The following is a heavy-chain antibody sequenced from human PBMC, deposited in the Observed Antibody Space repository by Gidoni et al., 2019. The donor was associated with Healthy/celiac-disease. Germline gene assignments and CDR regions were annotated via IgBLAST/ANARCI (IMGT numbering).Heavy chain of an antibody. CDR2: IIPIFGTA. V-gene: IGHV1-69*01. CDR1: GGTFSSYA. Sequence: QVQLVQSGAEVKKPGSSVKVSCKASGGTFSSYAISWVRQAPGQGLEWMGGIIPIFGTANYAQKFQGRVTITADESTSTAYMELSSLRSEDTAVYYCASLKRGPQSLQQNPFDYWGQGTLVTVSS. CDR3: ASLKRGPQSLQQNPFDY. D-gene: IGHD3-16*02. J-gene: IGHJ4*02.